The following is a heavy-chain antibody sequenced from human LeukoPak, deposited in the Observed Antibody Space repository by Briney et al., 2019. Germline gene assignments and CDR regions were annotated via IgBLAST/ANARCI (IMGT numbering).Heavy chain of an antibody. V-gene: IGHV4-59*08. CDR1: GGSISTYY. J-gene: IGHJ4*02. CDR3: ARVPHSVEGSMKAVFIHYFDY. D-gene: IGHD3-22*01. CDR2: IYYSGNT. Sequence: SETLSLTCTVSGGSISTYYWNWIRQTPEKGLEWIGSIYYSGNTHYNPSPKNRVPISVDTSKNEFSLKLSSVTATDTAVYYCARVPHSVEGSMKAVFIHYFDYWGQGSLVTVSS.